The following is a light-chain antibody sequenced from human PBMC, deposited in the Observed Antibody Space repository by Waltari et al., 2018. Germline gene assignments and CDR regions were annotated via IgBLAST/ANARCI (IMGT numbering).Light chain of an antibody. J-gene: IGKJ3*01. Sequence: DIVMTQSPLSLPVTPGEPASIPCRSRQSLLHSNGYNYLDWYLQKPGQSPQLLIYLGSNRASGVPDRFSGSGSGTDFTLKISRVEAEDVGVYYCMQALQTVFTFGPGTKVDIK. CDR3: MQALQTVFT. V-gene: IGKV2-28*01. CDR1: QSLLHSNGYNY. CDR2: LGS.